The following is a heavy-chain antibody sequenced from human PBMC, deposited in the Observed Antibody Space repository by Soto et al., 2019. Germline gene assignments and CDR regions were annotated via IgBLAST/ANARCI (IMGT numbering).Heavy chain of an antibody. CDR3: ARDLGGWPDY. CDR1: GYTFTSYA. Sequence: QVQLVQSGAEVKKPGASVKVSCKASGYTFTSYAIHWVRQAPGQRLEWMGWINAGNGNTKYSQKFQDRVTITRDTSASTASMELSSLRSEGTAVYYCARDLGGWPDYWGQGTLVTVSS. J-gene: IGHJ4*02. V-gene: IGHV1-3*01. CDR2: INAGNGNT. D-gene: IGHD6-19*01.